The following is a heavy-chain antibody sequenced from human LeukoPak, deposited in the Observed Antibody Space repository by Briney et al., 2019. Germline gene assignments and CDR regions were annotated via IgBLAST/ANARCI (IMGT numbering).Heavy chain of an antibody. V-gene: IGHV3-13*01. CDR1: GFTFSSYD. CDR2: IGTAGDT. D-gene: IGHD5-24*01. Sequence: GGSLRLSCAASGFTFSSYDMHWVRQATGKGLEWVSAIGTAGDTYYPGSVKGRFTISRENAKNSLYLQMNSLRAGDTAVYYCARDEMATTQRGYFDYWGQGTLVTVSS. CDR3: ARDEMATTQRGYFDY. J-gene: IGHJ4*02.